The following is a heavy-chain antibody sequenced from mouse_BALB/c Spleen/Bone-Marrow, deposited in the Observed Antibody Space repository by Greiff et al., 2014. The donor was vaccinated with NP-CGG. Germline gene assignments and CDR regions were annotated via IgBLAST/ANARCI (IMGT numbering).Heavy chain of an antibody. CDR1: GYTFTSYT. J-gene: IGHJ3*01. D-gene: IGHD2-1*01. Sequence: VQLQQSAAELARPGASVKMSCKASGYTFTSYTMHWVKQRPGQGLEWIGYINPSSGYTEYNQKFKDKSTLTADKSSSTAYMQLSSLTSEDSAVYYCAGLNYGKPFAYWGQGTLVTVSA. V-gene: IGHV1-4*02. CDR2: INPSSGYT. CDR3: AGLNYGKPFAY.